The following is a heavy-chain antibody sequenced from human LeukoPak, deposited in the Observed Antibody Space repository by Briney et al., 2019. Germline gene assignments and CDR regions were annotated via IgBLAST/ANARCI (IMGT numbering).Heavy chain of an antibody. CDR1: GYSFTSYW. V-gene: IGHV5-10-1*01. J-gene: IGHJ6*02. D-gene: IGHD6-13*01. CDR2: IDPSDSYT. Sequence: GESLKISCKGSGYSFTSYWISWVRQMPGKGLEWMGRIDPSDSYTNYSPSFQGHVTISADKSISTAYLQWSSLKASDTAMYYCARLGDSSIYYYYGMDVWGQGATVTVSS. CDR3: ARLGDSSIYYYYGMDV.